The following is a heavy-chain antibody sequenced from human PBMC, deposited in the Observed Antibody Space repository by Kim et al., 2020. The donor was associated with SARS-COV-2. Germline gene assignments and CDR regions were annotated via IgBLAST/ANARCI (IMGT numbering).Heavy chain of an antibody. Sequence: GGSLRLSCAASGFTFSSYAMSWVRQAPGKGLEWVSAISGSGGSTYYADSVKGRFTISRDNSKNTLYLQMNSLRAEDTAVYYCAKVWLGRGRWLQLWGLDYWGQGTLVTVSS. D-gene: IGHD5-12*01. V-gene: IGHV3-23*01. CDR3: AKVWLGRGRWLQLWGLDY. CDR2: ISGSGGST. CDR1: GFTFSSYA. J-gene: IGHJ4*02.